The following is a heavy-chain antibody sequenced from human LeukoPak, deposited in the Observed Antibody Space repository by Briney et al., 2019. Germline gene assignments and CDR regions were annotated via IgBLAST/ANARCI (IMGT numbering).Heavy chain of an antibody. Sequence: GGSLRLSCAASGVTFSGSAMHWVRQAPGKGLEWVGRIRSKANSYATAYAASVKGRFTISRDDSKNTAYLQMNSLKTEDTAVYYCTRPVGDRDYWGQGTLVTVSS. V-gene: IGHV3-73*01. CDR3: TRPVGDRDY. D-gene: IGHD3-16*01. CDR2: IRSKANSYAT. J-gene: IGHJ4*02. CDR1: GVTFSGSA.